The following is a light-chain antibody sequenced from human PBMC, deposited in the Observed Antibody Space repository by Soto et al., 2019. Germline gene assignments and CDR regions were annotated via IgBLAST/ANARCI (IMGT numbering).Light chain of an antibody. J-gene: IGKJ1*01. Sequence: DIQMTQSPYSLSASVGDRVTITCRASQAMSTWLAWYQQKPGKAPKVLIYAASNLQTGVPSRFSGSGSGTDFTLTISSLQPEDFATYYCHQANSFPRTFGQGTKVEIK. V-gene: IGKV1D-12*01. CDR3: HQANSFPRT. CDR2: AAS. CDR1: QAMSTW.